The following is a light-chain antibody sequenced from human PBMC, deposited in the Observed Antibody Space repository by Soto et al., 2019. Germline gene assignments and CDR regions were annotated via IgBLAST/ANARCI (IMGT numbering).Light chain of an antibody. V-gene: IGKV1-13*02. CDR1: QGISSA. CDR3: QQFNSYPLT. Sequence: AIQLTQSPSSLSASVGDRVTITCRASQGISSALAWYQQKPGKAPKLLIYDASSLESGVPSRFSGIGSGTDFTLTISSLQPEDFATYYCQQFNSYPLTFGGGTKVDIK. J-gene: IGKJ4*01. CDR2: DAS.